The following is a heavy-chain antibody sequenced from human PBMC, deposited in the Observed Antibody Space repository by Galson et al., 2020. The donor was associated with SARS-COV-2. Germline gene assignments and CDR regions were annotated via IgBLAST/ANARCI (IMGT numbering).Heavy chain of an antibody. CDR2: IYYSGST. D-gene: IGHD1-26*01. CDR3: ARPYSGSYLSAFDI. V-gene: IGHV4-39*01. Sequence: SETLSLTCTVSGGSISSSSYYWGWIRQPPGKGLEWIGSIYYSGSTYYNPSLKSRVTISVDTSKNQFSLKLSSVTAADTAVYYCARPYSGSYLSAFDIWGQGTMVTVSS. CDR1: GGSISSSSYY. J-gene: IGHJ3*02.